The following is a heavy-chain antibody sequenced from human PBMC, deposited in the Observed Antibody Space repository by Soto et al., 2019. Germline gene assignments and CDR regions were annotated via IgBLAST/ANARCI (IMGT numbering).Heavy chain of an antibody. Sequence: QVQLQESGPGLVKPSQTLSLNCTVSGGSISSGNYYWSWIRQPPGKGLEWIGLISYSGSTYYSTSLKSRVTISVDTSKSQFSLNLSFVTAADTSVYYCATMGTPASGLYFFDYWGQGSLVTVSS. V-gene: IGHV4-30-4*01. D-gene: IGHD2-15*01. J-gene: IGHJ4*02. CDR3: ATMGTPASGLYFFDY. CDR1: GGSISSGNYY. CDR2: ISYSGST.